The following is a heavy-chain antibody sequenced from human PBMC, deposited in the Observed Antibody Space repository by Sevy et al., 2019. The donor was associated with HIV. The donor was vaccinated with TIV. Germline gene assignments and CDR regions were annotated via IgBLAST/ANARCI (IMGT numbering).Heavy chain of an antibody. CDR3: TKDLSHDYFWNDGMDV. Sequence: GGYLRLSCAASGFTFSSYAMNWVRQAPGKGLEWVSSISGIDDTTYYADSVKGRFTISRDNSRNTLYVQMNSLRAEDTAVYYCTKDLSHDYFWNDGMDVWGQGTTVTVSS. V-gene: IGHV3-23*01. CDR1: GFTFSSYA. J-gene: IGHJ6*02. CDR2: ISGIDDTT. D-gene: IGHD3-3*01.